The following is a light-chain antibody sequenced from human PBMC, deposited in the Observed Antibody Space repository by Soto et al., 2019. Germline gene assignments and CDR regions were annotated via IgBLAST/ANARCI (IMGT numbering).Light chain of an antibody. CDR2: GAS. J-gene: IGKJ3*01. Sequence: EIVLTQSPGTLSLSPGERATLSCRASQSVSSSYLAWYQQKPGQAPRLLIYGASSRATGIPDRFSGSGSGTDFSLTISRLESEYFAVYYCQQYGSSTFTFGPGTKV. V-gene: IGKV3-20*01. CDR1: QSVSSSY. CDR3: QQYGSSTFT.